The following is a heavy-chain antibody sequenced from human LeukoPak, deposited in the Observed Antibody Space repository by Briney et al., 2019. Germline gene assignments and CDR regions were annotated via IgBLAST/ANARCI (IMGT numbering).Heavy chain of an antibody. CDR3: ARESKRYCSSTSCNDY. Sequence: APVKVSCKASGGTFSSYAISWVRQAPGQGLEWMGGIIPIFGTANYAQKFQGRVTITADESTSTAYMELSSLRSEDTAVYYCARESKRYCSSTSCNDYWGQGTLVTVSS. D-gene: IGHD2-2*01. CDR2: IIPIFGTA. J-gene: IGHJ4*02. V-gene: IGHV1-69*13. CDR1: GGTFSSYA.